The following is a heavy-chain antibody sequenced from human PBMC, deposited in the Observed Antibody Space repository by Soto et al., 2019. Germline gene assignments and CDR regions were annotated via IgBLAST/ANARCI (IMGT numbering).Heavy chain of an antibody. D-gene: IGHD2-2*01. Sequence: SQTLSLTCVISGDSVSSNSAAWNWIRQSPSRGLEWLGRTYYRSKWYNDYAVSVKSRITINPDTSKNQFSLQLNSVTPEETAVYYCARAFIPSVGYCSSTSCLGWDYYYGMDVWGQGTTVTVSS. J-gene: IGHJ6*02. CDR2: TYYRSKWYN. CDR3: ARAFIPSVGYCSSTSCLGWDYYYGMDV. V-gene: IGHV6-1*01. CDR1: GDSVSSNSAA.